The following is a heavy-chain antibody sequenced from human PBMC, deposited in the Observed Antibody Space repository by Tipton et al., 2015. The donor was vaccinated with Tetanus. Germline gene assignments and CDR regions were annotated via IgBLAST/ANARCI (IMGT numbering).Heavy chain of an antibody. D-gene: IGHD3-10*01. CDR1: GGSFSGYY. J-gene: IGHJ2*01. CDR2: IYYSGST. CDR3: ARQETPITMVRGVIGEYFDL. V-gene: IGHV4-34*01. Sequence: TLSLTCAVYGGSFSGYYWSWIRQPPGKGLEWIGSIYYSGSTYYNPSLKSRVTISVDTSKNQFSLKLSSVTAADTAVYYCARQETPITMVRGVIGEYFDLWGRGTLVTVSS.